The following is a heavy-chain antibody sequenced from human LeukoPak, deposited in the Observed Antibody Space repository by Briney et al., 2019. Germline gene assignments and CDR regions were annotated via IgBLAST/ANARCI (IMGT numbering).Heavy chain of an antibody. CDR3: ARSGLATCHY. CDR2: INNGAGGT. CDR1: GFIFTDHA. V-gene: IGHV3-23*01. J-gene: IGHJ4*02. Sequence: PGGSLRLSCQASGFIFTDHAMSWVRQAPGTGLEWVSSINNGAGGTFFADSVKGRFTISRDDSRGMVYRQMNSLTPEDTAMYYCARSGLATCHYWGQGTLVTVSS. D-gene: IGHD3-10*01.